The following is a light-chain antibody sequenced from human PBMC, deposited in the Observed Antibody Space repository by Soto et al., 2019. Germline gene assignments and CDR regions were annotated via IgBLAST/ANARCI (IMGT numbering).Light chain of an antibody. J-gene: IGKJ1*01. V-gene: IGKV3-20*01. CDR3: QQYGSSPPT. Sequence: PGDRATLSCRASQSVSSSYLAWYQQKPGQAPRLLIYGASSRVTGIPDRFSGSGSGTDFTLTISRLEPEDFAVYYCQQYGSSPPTFGQGTKVEIK. CDR1: QSVSSSY. CDR2: GAS.